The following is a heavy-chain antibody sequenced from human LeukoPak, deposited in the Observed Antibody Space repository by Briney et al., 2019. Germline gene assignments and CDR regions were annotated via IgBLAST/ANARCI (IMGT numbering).Heavy chain of an antibody. CDR1: GYTFTSYG. V-gene: IGHV1-18*01. D-gene: IGHD3-9*01. CDR3: ARESGDILTGYPNIDY. Sequence: ASVKVSCKASGYTFTSYGISWVRRAPGQGLEWMGWISAYNGNTNYAQKLQGRVTMTTDTSTSTAYMELRSLRSDDTAVYYCARESGDILTGYPNIDYWGQGTLVTVSS. J-gene: IGHJ4*02. CDR2: ISAYNGNT.